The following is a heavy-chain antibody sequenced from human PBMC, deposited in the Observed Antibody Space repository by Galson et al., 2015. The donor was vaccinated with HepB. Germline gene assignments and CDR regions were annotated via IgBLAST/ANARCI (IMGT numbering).Heavy chain of an antibody. CDR2: MNPNSGNT. V-gene: IGHV1-8*01. CDR1: GYTFTSYD. J-gene: IGHJ5*02. Sequence: SVKVSCKASGYTFTSYDINWVRQGTGQGLEWMGWMNPNSGNTGYAQKFQGRVTMTRNTSISTAYMELSSLRSEDTAVYYCARWLGYDFWSGQINWFDPWGQGTLVTVSS. D-gene: IGHD3-3*01. CDR3: ARWLGYDFWSGQINWFDP.